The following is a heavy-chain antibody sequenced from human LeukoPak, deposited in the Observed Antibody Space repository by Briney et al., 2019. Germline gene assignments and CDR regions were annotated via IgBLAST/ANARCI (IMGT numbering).Heavy chain of an antibody. J-gene: IGHJ3*02. D-gene: IGHD3-16*01. V-gene: IGHV3-7*01. CDR2: IKQDGSEK. CDR1: GFTVSSYW. CDR3: AREGGDAFDI. Sequence: GGSLRLSCAASGFTVSSYWMSWVLHAPGKGLVWVANIKQDGSEKYYVDSVKGRFTISRDNAKNSLYLQMNSLRAEDTAVYYCAREGGDAFDIWGQGTMVTVSS.